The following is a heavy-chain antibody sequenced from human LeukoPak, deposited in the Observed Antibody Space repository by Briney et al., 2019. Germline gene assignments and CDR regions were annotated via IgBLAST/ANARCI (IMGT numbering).Heavy chain of an antibody. CDR1: GFTFSNYY. D-gene: IGHD2-2*02. Sequence: GGSLRLSCAASGFTFSNYYMHWVRQAPGKGLERVSYINIRSSSIYYADSVKGRFTIFRDNAKNSLSLQMNSLRDEDTAVYYCARGTPAPVAIRGNYFYYGMDVWGQGTAVTVSS. CDR2: INIRSSSI. V-gene: IGHV3-48*02. CDR3: ARGTPAPVAIRGNYFYYGMDV. J-gene: IGHJ6*02.